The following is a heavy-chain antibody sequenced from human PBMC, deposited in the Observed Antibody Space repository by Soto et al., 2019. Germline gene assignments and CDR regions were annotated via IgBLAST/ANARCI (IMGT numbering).Heavy chain of an antibody. V-gene: IGHV2-26*01. CDR1: GFSLTTGRMG. Sequence: QVTLRESGPVLVKPTETLTLTCNVSGFSLTTGRMGVCWIRQPPGKALEWLAHIFSDAERSYSRSLQGRLTVSKVGSGSHVVLTMTNMDPVDTGTYFCVRMNAESYSSYYAMDVWGQGTTVTVSS. D-gene: IGHD3-10*01. CDR2: IFSDAER. J-gene: IGHJ6*02. CDR3: VRMNAESYSSYYAMDV.